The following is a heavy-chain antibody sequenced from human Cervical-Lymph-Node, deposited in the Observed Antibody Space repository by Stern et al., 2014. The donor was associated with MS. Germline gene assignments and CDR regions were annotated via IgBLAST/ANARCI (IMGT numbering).Heavy chain of an antibody. CDR3: ARTGVDSSGWYVYYYGMDV. V-gene: IGHV1-69*06. CDR1: GGTFSSYA. D-gene: IGHD6-19*01. CDR2: IIPIFGTA. Sequence: QVQLVQSGAEVKKPGSSVKVSCKASGGTFSSYAISWVRQAPGQGLEWMGGIIPIFGTANYAQKFQGRVTITADKSTSTAYMELSSLRSEDTAVYYCARTGVDSSGWYVYYYGMDVWGQGTTVTVSS. J-gene: IGHJ6*02.